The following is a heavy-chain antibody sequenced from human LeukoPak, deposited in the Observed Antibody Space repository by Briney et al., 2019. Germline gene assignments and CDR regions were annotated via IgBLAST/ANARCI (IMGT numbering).Heavy chain of an antibody. CDR3: ARRYSGYDSGGYYLDC. CDR1: GYSFTSYW. V-gene: IGHV5-51*01. D-gene: IGHD5-12*01. Sequence: ESPNLSRKGSGYSFTSYWIGRVRQMPRKGLEWMGIIYPGDSDTRYSPSLQGQVSSSADESVSTADLQWSSLKASGTVMYDCARRYSGYDSGGYYLDCWGQGTLVTVSS. CDR2: IYPGDSDT. J-gene: IGHJ4*02.